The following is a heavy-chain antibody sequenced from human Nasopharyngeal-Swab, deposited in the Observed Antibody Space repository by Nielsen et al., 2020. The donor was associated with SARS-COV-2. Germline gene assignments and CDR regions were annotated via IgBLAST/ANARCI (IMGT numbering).Heavy chain of an antibody. J-gene: IGHJ3*02. CDR3: ARQENWGSMDDAFDI. V-gene: IGHV5-51*01. CDR2: IYPGDSDT. CDR1: GYSFTSYW. D-gene: IGHD7-27*01. Sequence: KVSCKGSGYSFTSYWIGWVRQMPGKGLEWMGIIYPGDSDTRYSPSFQGQVTISADKSISTAYLQWSSLKASDTAMYYCARQENWGSMDDAFDIRGQGTIVTVSS.